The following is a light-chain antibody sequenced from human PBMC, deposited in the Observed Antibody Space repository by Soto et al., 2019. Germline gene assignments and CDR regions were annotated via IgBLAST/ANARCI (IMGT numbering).Light chain of an antibody. V-gene: IGLV1-47*01. CDR3: AAWDDSLSALV. Sequence: QSVLTQPPSASGTPGQRVTISCSGSSSNIGSNYVYWYQQLPGTDPKLLIYRNNQRPSGVHDRFSGSKSGTSASLAISGLRSEDEADYYCAAWDDSLSALVFGGGTKLTVL. CDR2: RNN. J-gene: IGLJ2*01. CDR1: SSNIGSNY.